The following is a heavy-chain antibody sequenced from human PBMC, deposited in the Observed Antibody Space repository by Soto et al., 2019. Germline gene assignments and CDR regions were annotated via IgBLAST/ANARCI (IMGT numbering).Heavy chain of an antibody. CDR1: GFIFSAYT. V-gene: IGHV3-21*06. CDR2: ISDDSSYI. CDR3: ATPYYFNH. Sequence: GGSLRLSCAASGFIFSAYTMNWVRQAPGKGLEWLSSISDDSSYIDYADSLRGRFTVSRDNARNSLYLQIDSLGVEDTAVYYCATPYYFNHWGPGTLVTVSS. J-gene: IGHJ1*01. D-gene: IGHD3-16*01.